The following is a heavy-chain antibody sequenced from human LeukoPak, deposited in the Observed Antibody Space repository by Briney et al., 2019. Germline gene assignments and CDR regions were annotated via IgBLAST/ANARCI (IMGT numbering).Heavy chain of an antibody. J-gene: IGHJ4*02. V-gene: IGHV3-30*14. CDR2: ISYDGSNE. Sequence: PGGSLRLSCAASGFTFSSYVMHWVRQAPGKGLEWVAIISYDGSNEYYADSVKGRFTISRDNSKNTLYLQMNSLRAEDTAVYYCARVPYANYWGQGTLVTVSS. D-gene: IGHD2-8*01. CDR3: ARVPYANY. CDR1: GFTFSSYV.